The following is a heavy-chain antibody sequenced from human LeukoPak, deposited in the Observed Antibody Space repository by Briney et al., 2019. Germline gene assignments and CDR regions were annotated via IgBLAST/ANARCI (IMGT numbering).Heavy chain of an antibody. CDR1: GFTFSTYG. D-gene: IGHD3-10*01. CDR3: AKAFFSGSGGNHKHFDS. J-gene: IGHJ4*02. V-gene: IGHV3-33*05. Sequence: GGSLRLSCAASGFTFSTYGMHWVRQAPGKGLEWVAVVSFDSNNLYYADSVKGRFTISRDNSKNTLYLQMNSLRAEDTAVYYCAKAFFSGSGGNHKHFDSWGQGTLVTVSS. CDR2: VSFDSNNL.